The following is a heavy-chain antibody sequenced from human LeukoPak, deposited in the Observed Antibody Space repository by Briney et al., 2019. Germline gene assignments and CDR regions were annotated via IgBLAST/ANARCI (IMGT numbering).Heavy chain of an antibody. CDR3: AKAGTGYYFDY. CDR1: GFTFSSYA. CDR2: ISASGGTT. D-gene: IGHD6-13*01. J-gene: IGHJ4*02. V-gene: IGHV3-23*01. Sequence: PGGPLRLSCAASGFTFSSYAMSWVRQAPGKGLEWVSAISASGGTTYYADSVKGRFTISRDNSKNTLYLQMNSLRAEDAALYYCAKAGTGYYFDYWGQGTLVTVSS.